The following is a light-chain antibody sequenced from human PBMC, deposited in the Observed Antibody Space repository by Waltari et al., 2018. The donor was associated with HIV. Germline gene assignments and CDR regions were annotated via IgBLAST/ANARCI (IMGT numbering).Light chain of an antibody. Sequence: DIVMTQSPDSLAVSLGERATIKCKSSRSILYSSNNQNYLAWYQQKPGQPPKLLIYWASTRQSGVPDRFSGSWSGTDFTLTISSLQAEDVAVYSCQQYFATPPTFGGGTKVEIK. CDR2: WAS. CDR1: RSILYSSNNQNY. V-gene: IGKV4-1*01. J-gene: IGKJ4*01. CDR3: QQYFATPPT.